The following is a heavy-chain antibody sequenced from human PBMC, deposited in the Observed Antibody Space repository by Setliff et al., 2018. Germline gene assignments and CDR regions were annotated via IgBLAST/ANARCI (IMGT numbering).Heavy chain of an antibody. D-gene: IGHD3-22*01. CDR2: IYSSGST. CDR1: GFSLSTSGVG. V-gene: IGHV4-30-4*08. J-gene: IGHJ4*02. CDR3: ARESRYYYDNLGTLDY. Sequence: VNPTQTLTLTCTFSGFSLSTSGVGVGWIRQPPGKGLEWIGYIYSSGSTYYNPSLKSRVSISVDTSKNQFSLKLSSVTAADTAVYYCARESRYYYDNLGTLDYWGQGTLVTVSS.